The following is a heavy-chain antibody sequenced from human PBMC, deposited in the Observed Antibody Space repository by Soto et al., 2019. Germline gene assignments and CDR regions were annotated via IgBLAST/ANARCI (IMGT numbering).Heavy chain of an antibody. V-gene: IGHV3-53*01. Sequence: GGSLRLSCAASGLSVSTNFMSWVRQAPGKGLEWLAVIYSGGKTFYADSVKGRFTISKDNSKNTLSLQMNSLRAEDTAVYYCTRDAPGERPYYFYYYGMDVRGQGTTVTVSS. CDR3: TRDAPGERPYYFYYYGMDV. J-gene: IGHJ6*02. CDR2: IYSGGKT. CDR1: GLSVSTNF.